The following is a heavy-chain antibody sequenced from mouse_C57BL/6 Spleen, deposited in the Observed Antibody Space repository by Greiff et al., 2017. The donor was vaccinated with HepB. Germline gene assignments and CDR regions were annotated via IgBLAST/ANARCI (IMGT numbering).Heavy chain of an antibody. Sequence: QVQLQQPGAELVKPGASVKLSCKASGYTFTSYWMHWVKQRPGRGLEWIGRIDPNSGGTKYNEKFKSKATLTVDKPSSTAYMQLSRLTSEDSAVYYCARAGYYGSSPHWYAMDYWGQGTSVTVSS. J-gene: IGHJ4*01. D-gene: IGHD1-1*01. V-gene: IGHV1-72*01. CDR3: ARAGYYGSSPHWYAMDY. CDR1: GYTFTSYW. CDR2: IDPNSGGT.